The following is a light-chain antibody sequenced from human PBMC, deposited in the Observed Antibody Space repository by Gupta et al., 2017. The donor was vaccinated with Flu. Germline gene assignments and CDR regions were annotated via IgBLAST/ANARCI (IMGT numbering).Light chain of an antibody. CDR2: LGS. CDR3: MEALQIPYI. Sequence: DILVTQSPLSLPVTPGEPASISCRSSQSPLHSNGYNYLDWFLQKPGQSPQLLIYLGSNRASGVPDRFSGSGSGTDFTLKISRVEAEDVGVYYCMEALQIPYIFGQGTRLEI. CDR1: QSPLHSNGYNY. J-gene: IGKJ2*01. V-gene: IGKV2-28*01.